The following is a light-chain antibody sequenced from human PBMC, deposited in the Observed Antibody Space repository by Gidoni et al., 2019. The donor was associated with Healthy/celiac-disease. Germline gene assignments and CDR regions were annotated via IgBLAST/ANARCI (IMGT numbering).Light chain of an antibody. CDR3: QQSYSTPRT. V-gene: IGKV1-39*01. CDR2: AAS. Sequence: DIQMTQSPSSLSASVGDRVTITCRASQSISSYLIWYQQKPGKAPKLLIYAASSLQSGVPSRFSGSGSGTDFTLTISSLQPEDFATYYCQQSYSTPRTFXPXTKVDIK. CDR1: QSISSY. J-gene: IGKJ3*01.